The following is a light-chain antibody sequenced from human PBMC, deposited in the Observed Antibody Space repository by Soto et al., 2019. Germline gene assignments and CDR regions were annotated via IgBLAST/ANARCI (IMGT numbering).Light chain of an antibody. J-gene: IGLJ2*01. CDR1: SSDVGNYNF. V-gene: IGLV2-23*01. Sequence: QSALTQPASVSGSPGQSITISCTGTSSDVGNYNFVSWYLQHPGKAPKLMIFEVNKRSSGVPNRFSGSKSGNTASLTISGLQAEDEADYYCCSYANSGALLFGGATKVTVL. CDR3: CSYANSGALL. CDR2: EVN.